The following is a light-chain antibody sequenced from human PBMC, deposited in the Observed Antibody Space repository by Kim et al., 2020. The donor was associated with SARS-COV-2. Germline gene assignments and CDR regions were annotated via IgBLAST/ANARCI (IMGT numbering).Light chain of an antibody. J-gene: IGLJ1*01. Sequence: SSELTQDPAVSVALGQTVRITCQGDSLRSYYASWYQQKPGQAPVLVIYGKNNRPSGIPDRFSGSSSGNTASLTITGAQAEDEADYYCNSRDSSGNHPREVFGTGTKVTVL. CDR3: NSRDSSGNHPREV. V-gene: IGLV3-19*01. CDR1: SLRSYY. CDR2: GKN.